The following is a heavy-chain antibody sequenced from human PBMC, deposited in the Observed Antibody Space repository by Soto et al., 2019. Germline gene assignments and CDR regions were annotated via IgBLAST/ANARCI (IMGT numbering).Heavy chain of an antibody. J-gene: IGHJ4*02. CDR1: GYSFTTYW. CDR2: IYPADSDT. V-gene: IGHV5-51*01. Sequence: GESLKISCQGSGYSFTTYWIGWVRQMPGKGLEWMGIIYPADSDTRYSPSFQGQVTMSVDKSINTAYLQWSNLKASDTATYYCAKTSDYADSLFDYWGQGTQVTVSS. CDR3: AKTSDYADSLFDY. D-gene: IGHD4-17*01.